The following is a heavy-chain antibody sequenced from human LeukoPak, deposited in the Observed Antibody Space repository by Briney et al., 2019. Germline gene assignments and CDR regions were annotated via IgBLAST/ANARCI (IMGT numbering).Heavy chain of an antibody. CDR1: EFTFSSYW. V-gene: IGHV3-74*01. CDR2: INPDGSTT. J-gene: IGHJ4*02. D-gene: IGHD4-11*01. CDR3: ASLVGKDYSLFDY. Sequence: GGSLRLSCAASEFTFSSYWMHWVRQVPGKGLVWVSDINPDGSTTGYADSVKGRFTISRDNSKNTLYLQMNSLRAEDTAVYYCASLVGKDYSLFDYWGQGTLVTVSS.